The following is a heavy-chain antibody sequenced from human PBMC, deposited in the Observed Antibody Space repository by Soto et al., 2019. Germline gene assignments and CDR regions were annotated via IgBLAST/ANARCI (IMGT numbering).Heavy chain of an antibody. CDR3: ASKTGWYIYWFDP. J-gene: IGHJ5*02. D-gene: IGHD6-19*01. Sequence: QLQLEESGPRLVKPSETLSLTCTVSGGSISSSRSYWGWIRQPPGKGLEWIGSIYYTGSTYYNPYLKSRVTISVDTSKNQFSLKLNSVTAADTSVYYCASKTGWYIYWFDPWGQGTLVTVSS. CDR1: GGSISSSRSY. CDR2: IYYTGST. V-gene: IGHV4-39*01.